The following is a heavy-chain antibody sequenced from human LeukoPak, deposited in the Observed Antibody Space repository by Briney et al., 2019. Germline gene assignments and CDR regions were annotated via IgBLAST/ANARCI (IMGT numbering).Heavy chain of an antibody. CDR2: ISGSGGST. CDR3: AKNRYYFDY. D-gene: IGHD3-16*02. V-gene: IGHV3-23*01. Sequence: GGSLSLSCAVSGLIFSSYAMSWVRQARGKGLEWVSAISGSGGSTYYADSVKGRFTISRDNSKNTLYLQMNSLRAEDTAVYYCAKNRYYFDYWGQGTLVTVSS. CDR1: GLIFSSYA. J-gene: IGHJ4*02.